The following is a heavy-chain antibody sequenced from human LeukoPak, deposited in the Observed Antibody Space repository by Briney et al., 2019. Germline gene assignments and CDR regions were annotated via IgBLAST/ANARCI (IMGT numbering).Heavy chain of an antibody. D-gene: IGHD5-18*01. J-gene: IGHJ4*02. CDR1: GGSLSSYY. CDR2: IYSSGST. Sequence: PSETLSLTCIVSGGSLSSYYWSWIRQPPGKGLEWIGYIYSSGSTDYNPSLKSRATISLDTPNHQFSLKLTSVTAADTAVYYCARHVGIHLWSLYFDYWGQGSLVTVSS. V-gene: IGHV4-59*08. CDR3: ARHVGIHLWSLYFDY.